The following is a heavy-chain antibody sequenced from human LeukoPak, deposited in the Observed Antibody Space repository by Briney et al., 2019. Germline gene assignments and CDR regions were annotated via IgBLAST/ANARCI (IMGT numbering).Heavy chain of an antibody. Sequence: PGGSLRLSCAASGFTFDDYAMHWVRQAPGKGLEWVSGISWNSGSIGYADSVKGRFTISRDNAKNSLYLQMNSLRAEDMALYYCAKDMRRLAAAGTSLDIWGQGTMVTVSS. V-gene: IGHV3-9*03. J-gene: IGHJ3*02. D-gene: IGHD6-13*01. CDR1: GFTFDDYA. CDR3: AKDMRRLAAAGTSLDI. CDR2: ISWNSGSI.